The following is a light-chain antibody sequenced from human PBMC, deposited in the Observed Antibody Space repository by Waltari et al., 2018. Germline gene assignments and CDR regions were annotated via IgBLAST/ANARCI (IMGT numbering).Light chain of an antibody. CDR3: SSYTSSTTVV. CDR1: SSDVGSYNY. V-gene: IGLV2-14*01. J-gene: IGLJ2*01. CDR2: DVS. Sequence: QSALTQPASVSGSPGQSITISCTGTSSDVGSYNYASWYQQHPGKAPKLMIYDVSNRPSGVSNRFSGSKSGNTASLTISGLQAEDEADYYCSSYTSSTTVVFGGGTKLTVL.